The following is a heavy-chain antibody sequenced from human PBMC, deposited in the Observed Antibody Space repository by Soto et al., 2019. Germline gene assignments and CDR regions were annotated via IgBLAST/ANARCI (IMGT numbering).Heavy chain of an antibody. D-gene: IGHD6-19*01. V-gene: IGHV4-38-2*02. CDR3: ARSGYSSAWYTAFDS. CDR2: IYASGST. J-gene: IGHJ4*02. CDR1: GDSISSGYH. Sequence: PSETLSLTCTVSGDSISSGYHWAWIRQPPGMRLEWVASIYASGSTISNRSLRSRVALSVDTSKNQFSLNLNSVTAADTAMYYCARSGYSSAWYTAFDSWSQGILVTVSS.